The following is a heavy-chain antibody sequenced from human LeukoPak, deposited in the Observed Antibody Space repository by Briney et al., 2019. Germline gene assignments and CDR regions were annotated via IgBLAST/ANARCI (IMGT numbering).Heavy chain of an antibody. CDR2: IYYSGST. CDR3: TRGVLLAAIPWTNP. D-gene: IGHD2-15*01. CDR1: GVSISTYD. J-gene: IGHJ5*02. Sequence: SETLCLTCAASGVSISTYDLSWIRQPPGKGLEWIGYIYYSGSTNYNPSLKSRVTMSVDTSKNQFYLKLTSVTAADTALYYCTRGVLLAAIPWTNPWSQGTLVTVSS. V-gene: IGHV4-59*08.